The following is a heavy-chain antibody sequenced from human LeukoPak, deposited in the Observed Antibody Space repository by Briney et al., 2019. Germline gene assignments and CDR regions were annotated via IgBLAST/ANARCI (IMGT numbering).Heavy chain of an antibody. D-gene: IGHD1-26*01. CDR2: ISGSGGST. CDR3: AKGAIVGSTLEAFDI. Sequence: PGGSLRLSCVASGFTFSRHATGWVRQAPGKGLDWVSGISGSGGSTYYADSVKGRFTISRDNSKNTLYLQMNSLRAGDTAVYYCAKGAIVGSTLEAFDIWGQGTVVTVSS. V-gene: IGHV3-23*01. J-gene: IGHJ3*02. CDR1: GFTFSRHA.